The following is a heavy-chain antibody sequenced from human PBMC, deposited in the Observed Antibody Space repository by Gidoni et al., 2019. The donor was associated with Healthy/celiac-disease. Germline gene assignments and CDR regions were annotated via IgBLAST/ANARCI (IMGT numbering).Heavy chain of an antibody. D-gene: IGHD2-2*01. Sequence: EVQLLESGGGLVQPGGSLRLSCSASGFTFSSYAMSWVRQAPGKGLEWVSAISGSGGSTYYADSVKGRFTISRDNSKNTLYLQMNSLRAEDTAVYYCAKDSCSSTSCYPHWDQGTLVTVSS. CDR2: ISGSGGST. J-gene: IGHJ4*02. CDR1: GFTFSSYA. CDR3: AKDSCSSTSCYPH. V-gene: IGHV3-23*01.